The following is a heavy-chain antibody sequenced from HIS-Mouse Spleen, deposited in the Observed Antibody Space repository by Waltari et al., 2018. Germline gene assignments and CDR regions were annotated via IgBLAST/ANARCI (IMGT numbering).Heavy chain of an antibody. CDR3: ARGLAARFDY. CDR1: GGSVSGYY. CDR2: INHSGST. Sequence: QVQLQQWGAGLLKPSETLSLTCAVYGGSVSGYYWSWFRQPPGKGLESLGEINHSGSTNYNPSLKSRVTISVDTSKNQFSLKLSSVTAADTAVYYCARGLAARFDYWGQGTLVTVSS. D-gene: IGHD6-6*01. V-gene: IGHV4-34*01. J-gene: IGHJ4*02.